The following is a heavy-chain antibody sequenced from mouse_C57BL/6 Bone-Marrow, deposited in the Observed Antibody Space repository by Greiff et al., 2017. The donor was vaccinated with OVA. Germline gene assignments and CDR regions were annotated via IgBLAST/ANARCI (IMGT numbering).Heavy chain of an antibody. CDR2: IYPGDGVT. CDR3: AREGLRRGYYYAMDY. Sequence: VQLQQSGPELVKPGASVKLSCKASGYAFSSSWMNWVKQRPGKGLEWIGRIYPGDGVTNYNGKFKGKATLTADKSSSTAYMQLSSLTSEDSAVYFCAREGLRRGYYYAMDYWGQGTSVTVSS. V-gene: IGHV1-82*01. CDR1: GYAFSSSW. D-gene: IGHD2-4*01. J-gene: IGHJ4*01.